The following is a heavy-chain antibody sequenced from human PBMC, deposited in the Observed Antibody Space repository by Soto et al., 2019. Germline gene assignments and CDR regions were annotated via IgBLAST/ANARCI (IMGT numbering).Heavy chain of an antibody. CDR3: ARVGGFGATTNDY. CDR2: IYYSGST. D-gene: IGHD3-10*01. V-gene: IGHV4-30-4*01. CDR1: GGSISSGDYY. J-gene: IGHJ4*02. Sequence: PSETLSLTCTVSGGSISSGDYYWSWIRQPPGKGLEWIGYIYYSGSTYYNPSLKSRVTISVDTSKNQFSLKLSSVTAADTAVYYCARVGGFGATTNDYWGQGTLVTVSS.